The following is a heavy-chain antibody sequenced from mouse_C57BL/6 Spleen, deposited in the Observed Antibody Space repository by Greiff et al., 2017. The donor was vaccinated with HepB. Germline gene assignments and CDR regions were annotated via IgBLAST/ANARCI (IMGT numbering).Heavy chain of an antibody. Sequence: QVQLKQPGAELVRPGTSVKLSCKASGYTFTSYWMHWVKQRPGQGLEWIGVIDPSDSYTNYNQKFKGKATLTVDTSSSTAYMQLSSLTSEDSAVYYCASVDYGAWFAYWGQGTLVTVSA. CDR1: GYTFTSYW. D-gene: IGHD2-4*01. CDR3: ASVDYGAWFAY. J-gene: IGHJ3*01. V-gene: IGHV1-59*01. CDR2: IDPSDSYT.